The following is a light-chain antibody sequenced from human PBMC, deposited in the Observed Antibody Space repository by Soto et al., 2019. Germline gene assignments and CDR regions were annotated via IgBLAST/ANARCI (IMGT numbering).Light chain of an antibody. CDR3: QKYSSVPV. J-gene: IGKJ3*01. V-gene: IGKV1-27*01. CDR2: AAS. CDR1: QGINNY. Sequence: DIPMTQSPSSLSASVGDRVTITCRASQGINNYVAWYQQKPGKPPKLLIYAASTLQSGVPSRFSGSGSGTDFALTINSLQPEDVATYSCQKYSSVPVFGPGTKVDIK.